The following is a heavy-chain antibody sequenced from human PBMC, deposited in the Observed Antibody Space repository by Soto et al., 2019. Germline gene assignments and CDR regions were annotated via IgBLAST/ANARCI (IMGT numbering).Heavy chain of an antibody. D-gene: IGHD6-19*01. CDR3: AHIVVAGLGYYFDY. Sequence: QITLKESGPTLVKPTQTLTLTCTFSGFSLSSTRMAVGWIRQPPGKALEWLALIYWDDDKRYSPFLKSRLTSXNXTPXKQVVLTMSTMEPVDTARYYCAHIVVAGLGYYFDYWGQGTLVTVSS. CDR1: GFSLSSTRMA. CDR2: IYWDDDK. V-gene: IGHV2-5*02. J-gene: IGHJ4*02.